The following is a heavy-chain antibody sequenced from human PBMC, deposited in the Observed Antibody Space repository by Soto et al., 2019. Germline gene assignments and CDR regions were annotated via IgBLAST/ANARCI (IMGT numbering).Heavy chain of an antibody. Sequence: QVQLQESGPGLVKPSETLSLTCTVSGGSISSYYWSWIRQPAGKGLEWIGRIYTSGSTNYNPSLKSRVTMSVDTSMNQFSLKLSSVTAADTAVYYCARDHYYDSSCYYPSYGMDVWGQGTTVTVSS. CDR2: IYTSGST. CDR3: ARDHYYDSSCYYPSYGMDV. CDR1: GGSISSYY. V-gene: IGHV4-4*07. D-gene: IGHD3-22*01. J-gene: IGHJ6*02.